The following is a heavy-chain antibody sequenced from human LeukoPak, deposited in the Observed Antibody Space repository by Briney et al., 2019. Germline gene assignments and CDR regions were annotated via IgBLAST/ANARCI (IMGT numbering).Heavy chain of an antibody. CDR2: ISSSSSYI. J-gene: IGHJ4*02. CDR1: GFTFSSYS. V-gene: IGHV3-21*01. CDR3: ARVALGDPYYFDY. Sequence: PGGSLRLSCAASGFTFSSYSMNWVRQAPGKGLEWVSSISSSSSYIYYADSVKGRFTISRDNAKNSLYLQMNSLRAEDTAVYYCARVALGDPYYFDYWGQGTLVTVSS. D-gene: IGHD3-16*01.